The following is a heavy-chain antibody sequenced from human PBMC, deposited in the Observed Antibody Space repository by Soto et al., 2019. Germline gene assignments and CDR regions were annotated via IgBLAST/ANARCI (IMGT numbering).Heavy chain of an antibody. V-gene: IGHV1-18*04. CDR2: ISTYNGNT. J-gene: IGHJ4*02. CDR3: AREGAHSTGWYDYFDQ. CDR1: GYTFISYS. Sequence: QVQLVQSGGEVKKPGASVNISCKATGYTFISYSITWVRQAPGQGLEWMGWISTYNGNTKYAQSLQGRVTLTRDTSTNTAFMEIRGVRSDATAIYYCAREGAHSTGWYDYFDQWGQGTLVAVSS. D-gene: IGHD6-13*01.